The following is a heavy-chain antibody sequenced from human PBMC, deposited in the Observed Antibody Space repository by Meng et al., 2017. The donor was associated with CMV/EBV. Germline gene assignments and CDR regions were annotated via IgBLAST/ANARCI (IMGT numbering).Heavy chain of an antibody. D-gene: IGHD1-7*01. CDR1: GYTFTGYY. V-gene: IGHV1-2*02. J-gene: IGHJ2*01. Sequence: SWAEGKKPGPTVKVSSKASGYTFTGYYMHWVRQAPGQGLEWMGWINPNSGGTNYAQKFQGRVTMTRDTSISTAYMELSRLRSDDTAVYYCATYIGNYINWYFDLWGRGTLVTVSS. CDR3: ATYIGNYINWYFDL. CDR2: INPNSGGT.